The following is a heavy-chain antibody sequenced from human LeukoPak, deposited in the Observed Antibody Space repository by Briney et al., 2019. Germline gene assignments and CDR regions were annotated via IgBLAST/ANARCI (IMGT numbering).Heavy chain of an antibody. V-gene: IGHV3-23*01. D-gene: IGHD3-22*01. CDR3: ARMPHYYDSSGYGGDWLY. J-gene: IGHJ4*02. CDR2: ISDSGGST. Sequence: SGGSLRLSCAASGFTFSNYDMSWVRQAPGKGLEWVSSISDSGGSTYYADSVKGRFTISRDNSKNTLYLQMNSLRAEDTAVYYCARMPHYYDSSGYGGDWLYWGQGTLVTVSS. CDR1: GFTFSNYD.